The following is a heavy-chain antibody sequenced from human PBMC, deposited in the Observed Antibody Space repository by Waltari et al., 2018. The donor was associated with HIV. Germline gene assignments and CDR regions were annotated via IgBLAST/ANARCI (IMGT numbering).Heavy chain of an antibody. Sequence: QVQLQESGPGLVKPSQTLSLTCTVSGGSISSGSYYWSWIRQPAGKGLEWIGRIYTSGSTNYNPSLKSRVTISVDTSKNQFSLKLSSVTAADTAVYYCARIRGPYYDLVPYYGMDVWGQGTTVTVSS. CDR2: IYTSGST. J-gene: IGHJ6*02. D-gene: IGHD3-3*01. V-gene: IGHV4-61*02. CDR1: GGSISSGSYY. CDR3: ARIRGPYYDLVPYYGMDV.